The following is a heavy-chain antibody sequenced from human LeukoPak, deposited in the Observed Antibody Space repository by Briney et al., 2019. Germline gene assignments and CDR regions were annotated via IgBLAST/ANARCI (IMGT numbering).Heavy chain of an antibody. CDR2: INHSGST. J-gene: IGHJ6*03. CDR1: GGSFSGYY. V-gene: IGHV4-34*01. CDR3: ARGSPEAGTYGPKRGPYYYMDV. D-gene: IGHD6-19*01. Sequence: SETLSLTCAVYGGSFSGYYWSWIRQPPGKGLEWIGEINHSGSTNYNPSLKSRVTISVDTSKNQFSLKLSSVTAADTAVYYCARGSPEAGTYGPKRGPYYYMDVWGKGTTVTVSS.